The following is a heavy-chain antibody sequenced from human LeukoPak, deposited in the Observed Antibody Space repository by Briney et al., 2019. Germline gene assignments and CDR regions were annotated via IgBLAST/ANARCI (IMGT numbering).Heavy chain of an antibody. Sequence: GGSLRLSCAASGFTFSNACMSWVRQAPGKGLEWVGRIKTKTAGGTIDYAAPVKGRFTISRDDSKNMLYLQMNSLKTEYTAVYFCTTDYYDSSGYVFWGQGILVTVSS. D-gene: IGHD3-22*01. J-gene: IGHJ4*02. CDR1: GFTFSNAC. CDR3: TTDYYDSSGYVF. V-gene: IGHV3-15*07. CDR2: IKTKTAGGTI.